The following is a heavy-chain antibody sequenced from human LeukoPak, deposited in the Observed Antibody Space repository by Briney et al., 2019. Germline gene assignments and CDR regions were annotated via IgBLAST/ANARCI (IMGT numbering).Heavy chain of an antibody. CDR2: IYPGDSDT. J-gene: IGHJ4*02. D-gene: IGHD5-18*01. CDR1: GYSFTSYW. Sequence: GESLEISCKGSGYSFTSYWIGWVRQMPGKGLEWMGIIYPGDSDTRYSPSFQGQVTISADKSISTAYLQWSSLKASDTAMYYCARHSWRGYSYAGIDYWGQGTLVTVSS. CDR3: ARHSWRGYSYAGIDY. V-gene: IGHV5-51*01.